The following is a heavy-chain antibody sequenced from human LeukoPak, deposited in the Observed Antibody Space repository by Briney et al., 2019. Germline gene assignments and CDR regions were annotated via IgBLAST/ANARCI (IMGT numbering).Heavy chain of an antibody. Sequence: ASVKVSCKASGGTFSSYAISWVRQAPGQGLEWMGGIIPIFGTANYAQKFQGRVTITADESTSTAYMELSSLRSEDTAVYYCARVRIGRIVQYYGMDVWGQGTTVTVSS. CDR1: GGTFSSYA. CDR2: IIPIFGTA. V-gene: IGHV1-69*13. CDR3: ARVRIGRIVQYYGMDV. J-gene: IGHJ6*02. D-gene: IGHD2-15*01.